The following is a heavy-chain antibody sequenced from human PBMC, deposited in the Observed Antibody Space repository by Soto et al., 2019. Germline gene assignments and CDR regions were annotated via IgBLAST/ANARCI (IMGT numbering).Heavy chain of an antibody. CDR1: GYTFTGYA. CDR2: INAGNGNT. CDR3: ASAVAVPADFDY. Sequence: QVQLVQSGAEEKKPGASVKVSCKASGYTFTGYAMHWVRQAPGQRLEWMGWINAGNGNTKYSQKFQGRVTITRDTSASTAFLELSSLRSEDTAVYYCASAVAVPADFDYWGQGTLVTVSS. J-gene: IGHJ4*02. D-gene: IGHD6-19*01. V-gene: IGHV1-3*05.